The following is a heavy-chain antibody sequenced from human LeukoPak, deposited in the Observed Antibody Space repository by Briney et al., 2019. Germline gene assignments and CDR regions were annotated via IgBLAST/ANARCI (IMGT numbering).Heavy chain of an antibody. V-gene: IGHV3-30*02. D-gene: IGHD3-10*01. CDR2: IPYDGSNK. J-gene: IGHJ4*02. CDR3: AKDGHYYGSGYYFNY. CDR1: GFTFSSYG. Sequence: GGSLRLSCATSGFTFSSYGMHWVRQAPGKGLEWVAVIPYDGSNKFYADSVRGRFTISRDTSKNTLHLQMNGLSAEDTAVYYCAKDGHYYGSGYYFNYWGQGTLVTVSS.